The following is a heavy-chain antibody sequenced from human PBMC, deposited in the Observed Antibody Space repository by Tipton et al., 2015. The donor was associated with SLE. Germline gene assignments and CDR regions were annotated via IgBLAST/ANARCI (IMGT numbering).Heavy chain of an antibody. J-gene: IGHJ4*02. Sequence: TLSLTCTVSGGSISSSRYFWGWVRQPPGKGLEWIASVYDSGNTYYNPSLSGRVSIPLDTSKNQFSLNLTSVTAADSAVYYCARGCSGTSCYWGDDWGQGSLVIVSS. CDR2: VYDSGNT. CDR3: ARGCSGTSCYWGDD. D-gene: IGHD2-15*01. CDR1: GGSISSSRYF. V-gene: IGHV4-39*07.